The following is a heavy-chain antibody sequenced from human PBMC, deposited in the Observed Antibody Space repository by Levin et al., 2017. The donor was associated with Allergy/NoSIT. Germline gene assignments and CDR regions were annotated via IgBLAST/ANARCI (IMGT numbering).Heavy chain of an antibody. Sequence: GRQEHGKGLEWVSAISGSGGSTYYADSVKGRFTISRDNSKNTLYLQMNSLRAEDTAVYYCAKPYSSGGYKLDYWGQGTLVTVSS. J-gene: IGHJ4*02. D-gene: IGHD6-19*01. CDR2: ISGSGGST. CDR3: AKPYSSGGYKLDY. V-gene: IGHV3-23*01.